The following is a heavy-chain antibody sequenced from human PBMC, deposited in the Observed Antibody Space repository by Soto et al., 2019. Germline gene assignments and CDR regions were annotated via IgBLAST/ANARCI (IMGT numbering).Heavy chain of an antibody. J-gene: IGHJ4*02. D-gene: IGHD6-19*01. CDR2: IKSKTDGGTT. CDR3: TTDEDPTAVAGTVDY. CDR1: GFTFSNAW. Sequence: ETLRLSCAASGFTFSNAWMSWVRQAPGKGLEWVGRIKSKTDGGTTDYAAPVKGRFTISRDDSKNTLYLQMNSLKTEDTAVYYCTTDEDPTAVAGTVDYWGQGTLVTVSS. V-gene: IGHV3-15*01.